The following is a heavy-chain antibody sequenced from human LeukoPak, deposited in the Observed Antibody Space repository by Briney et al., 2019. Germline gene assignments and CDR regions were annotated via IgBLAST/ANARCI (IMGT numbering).Heavy chain of an antibody. J-gene: IGHJ5*02. V-gene: IGHV1-2*02. CDR2: INPNSGAT. CDR3: ARGANYYGSGSPKNWFDP. Sequence: ASVKVSRKASGYTFIANYMHWVRQAPGQGLEWMGWINPNSGATNSAQNFQGRVTMTRDKSISTIYMELSRLTSDDGDVYYCARGANYYGSGSPKNWFDPWGQGTLVTVSS. D-gene: IGHD3-10*01. CDR1: GYTFIANY.